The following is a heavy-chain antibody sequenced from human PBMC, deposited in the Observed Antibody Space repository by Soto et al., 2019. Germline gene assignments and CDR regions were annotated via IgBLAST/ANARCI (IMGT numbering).Heavy chain of an antibody. CDR3: ARDLAYGDYLASGGDFDY. Sequence: PGGSLRLSCAASGFTFSTHWMSWVRQAPGKGLEWVANIKHDESEKYYVDSVKGRFTISRDNAKNSLYLQMNSLRAEDSAVYYCARDLAYGDYLASGGDFDYWGQGTLVTVSS. CDR1: GFTFSTHW. CDR2: IKHDESEK. V-gene: IGHV3-7*01. D-gene: IGHD4-17*01. J-gene: IGHJ4*02.